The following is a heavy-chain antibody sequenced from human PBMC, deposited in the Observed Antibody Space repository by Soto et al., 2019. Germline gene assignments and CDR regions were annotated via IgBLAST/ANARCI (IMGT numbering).Heavy chain of an antibody. V-gene: IGHV3-30-3*01. J-gene: IGHJ6*02. CDR3: AREYSSGWYHYGMDV. CDR1: GFTSSSYA. Sequence: QVQLVESGGGVVQPGRSLRLSCAASGFTSSSYAMHWVRQAPGTGLEWVAVISYDGSNKYYAYSVKGRFTISRDNSKNTLYLQMNSLRAEDTAVYYCAREYSSGWYHYGMDVWGQGTTVTVSS. D-gene: IGHD6-19*01. CDR2: ISYDGSNK.